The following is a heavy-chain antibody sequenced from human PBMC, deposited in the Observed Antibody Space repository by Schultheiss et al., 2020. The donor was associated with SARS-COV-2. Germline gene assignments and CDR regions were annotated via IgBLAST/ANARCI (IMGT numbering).Heavy chain of an antibody. V-gene: IGHV3-33*01. CDR1: GFTFSSYG. J-gene: IGHJ6*02. D-gene: IGHD4-17*01. CDR2: IWYDGSNK. Sequence: GESLKISCAASGFTFSSYGMHWVRQAPGKGLEWVAVIWYDGSNKYYADSVKGRFTISRDNSKNTLYLQMNSLRAEDTAVYYCASLVTTRISSSYYAMDVWGQGTTVTVSS. CDR3: ASLVTTRISSSYYAMDV.